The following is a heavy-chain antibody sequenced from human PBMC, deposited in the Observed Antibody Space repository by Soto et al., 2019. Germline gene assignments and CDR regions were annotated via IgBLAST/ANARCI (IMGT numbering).Heavy chain of an antibody. CDR3: ARERPLSGSYSVRTHWYFDL. D-gene: IGHD1-26*01. Sequence: QVQLQESGPGLVKPSQTLSLTCTVSGGSISSGGYYWSWIRQHPGKGLEWIGYIYYSGSTYYNPSLKSRVTISVDTYKNQFSLKLSSVTAADTAVYYCARERPLSGSYSVRTHWYFDLWGRGTLVTVSS. CDR1: GGSISSGGYY. V-gene: IGHV4-31*03. J-gene: IGHJ2*01. CDR2: IYYSGST.